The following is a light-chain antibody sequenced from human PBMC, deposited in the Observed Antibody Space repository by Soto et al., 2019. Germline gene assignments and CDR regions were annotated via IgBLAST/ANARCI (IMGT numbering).Light chain of an antibody. CDR1: ISDVGGYNY. J-gene: IGLJ1*01. V-gene: IGLV2-11*01. CDR3: CSYSGNYTYV. Sequence: QSVLTQPRSVSGSPGQSVTISCTGTISDVGGYNYVSWHQQHPGKAPKLMIYDVNKRPSGVPNRFSASKSGNTASLTISGLQADDGADYYCCSYSGNYTYVFGTGTKVTVL. CDR2: DVN.